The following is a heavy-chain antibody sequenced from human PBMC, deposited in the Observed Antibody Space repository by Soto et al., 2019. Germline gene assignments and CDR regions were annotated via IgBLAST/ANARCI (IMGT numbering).Heavy chain of an antibody. D-gene: IGHD6-6*01. V-gene: IGHV3-21*01. CDR3: ARDRAVRKENGMDV. Sequence: EVQLVESGGGLVKPGGSLGLSCVVSGFTFSTYTMNWVRQAPGKGLGWVSSITGGSGYIYYADSVKGRFTIARDNEKNSLYLQMDSLRAEDSAVYYCARDRAVRKENGMDVWGQGTTVTVSS. CDR2: ITGGSGYI. CDR1: GFTFSTYT. J-gene: IGHJ6*02.